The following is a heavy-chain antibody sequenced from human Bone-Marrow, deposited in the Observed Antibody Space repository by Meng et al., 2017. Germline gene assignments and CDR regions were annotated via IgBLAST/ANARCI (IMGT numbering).Heavy chain of an antibody. D-gene: IGHD3-10*01. V-gene: IGHV4-61*01. CDR2: IYYSGST. CDR1: GGSVSSGSYY. CDR3: ARASSGSGSYYKPFDY. Sequence: SETLSLTCTVSGGSVSSGSYYWSWIRQPPGKGLEWIGYIYYSGSTNYNPSLKSRVTISVDTCKNQFSLKLSSVTAADTAVYYCARASSGSGSYYKPFDYWGQGTRVTVSS. J-gene: IGHJ4*02.